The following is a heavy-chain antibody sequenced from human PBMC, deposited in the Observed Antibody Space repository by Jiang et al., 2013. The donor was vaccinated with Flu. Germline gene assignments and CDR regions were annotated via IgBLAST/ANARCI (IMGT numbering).Heavy chain of an antibody. D-gene: IGHD4-17*01. CDR2: IYNSGST. CDR1: GGSISSYY. Sequence: GSGLVKPSETLTLTCTVSGGSISSYYWSWIRQPAGKKLEWIGQIYNSGSTNYNPSLKSRVAISLDTSKKQFSLKLGSVTAADTAVYYCVGGYGDYIWRELDNWGQGIQVTVSS. V-gene: IGHV4-4*07. CDR3: VGGYGDYIWRELDN. J-gene: IGHJ4*02.